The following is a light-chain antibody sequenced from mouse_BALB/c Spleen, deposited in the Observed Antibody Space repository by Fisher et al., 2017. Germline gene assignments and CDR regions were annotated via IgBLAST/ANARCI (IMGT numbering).Light chain of an antibody. J-gene: IGKJ2*01. CDR1: SSISSNY. V-gene: IGKV4-91*01. Sequence: DIVLTQSPAIMSASPGEKITITCSASSSISSNYLHWYQQKPGFSPKLLIYRTSNLASGVPARFSGSGSGTDFTLNIHPVEEEDAATYYCQQSIEDPYTFGGGTKLEIK. CDR3: QQSIEDPYT. CDR2: RTS.